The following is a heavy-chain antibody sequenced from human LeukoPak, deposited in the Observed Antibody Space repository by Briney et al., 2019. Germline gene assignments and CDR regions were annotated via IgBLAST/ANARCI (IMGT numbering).Heavy chain of an antibody. CDR3: ARDDFDFWNGSWYY. J-gene: IGHJ4*02. CDR2: IHYSGST. Sequence: SETLSLTCTVSGGSISSSSSYWGWIRQPPGKGLEWIGSIHYSGSTYFNPSLKSRVTISVDTSKSQFSLNLSSVTAADTAVYYCARDDFDFWNGSWYYWGQGTLVTVSS. D-gene: IGHD3-3*01. V-gene: IGHV4-39*07. CDR1: GGSISSSSSY.